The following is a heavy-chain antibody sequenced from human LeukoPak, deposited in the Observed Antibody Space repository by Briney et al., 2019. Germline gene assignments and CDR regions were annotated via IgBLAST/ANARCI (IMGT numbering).Heavy chain of an antibody. J-gene: IGHJ4*02. CDR2: ISNAGST. CDR1: GFTVSSTY. CDR3: ARDRPGGYYGFDY. Sequence: PGGSLRLSCAASGFTVSSTYMSWVRQAPGKGLEWVSIISNAGSTYYADSVKGRFTISRDNSMNTVFLQINSLRAEDTAVYYCARDRPGGYYGFDYWGQGTLVAVSS. V-gene: IGHV3-53*01. D-gene: IGHD3-22*01.